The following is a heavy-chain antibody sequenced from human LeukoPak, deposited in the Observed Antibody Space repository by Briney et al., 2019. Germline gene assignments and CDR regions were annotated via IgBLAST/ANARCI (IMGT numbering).Heavy chain of an antibody. D-gene: IGHD6-6*01. CDR3: ASEEYSSPSIRGLKNY. Sequence: ASVKVSCKASGGTFSSYAISWVRQAPGQGLEWMGGIIPIFGTANYAQKFQGRVTITTDESTSTAYMELSGLRSEDTAVYYCASEEYSSPSIRGLKNYWGQGTLVTVSS. CDR2: IIPIFGTA. CDR1: GGTFSSYA. J-gene: IGHJ4*02. V-gene: IGHV1-69*05.